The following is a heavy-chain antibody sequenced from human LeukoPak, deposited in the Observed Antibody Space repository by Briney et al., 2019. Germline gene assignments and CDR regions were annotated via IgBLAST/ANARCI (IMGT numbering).Heavy chain of an antibody. CDR1: GFTFSNYW. V-gene: IGHV3-7*01. CDR3: ARTMRGYSFVDF. J-gene: IGHJ4*02. CDR2: IKEDGSDK. D-gene: IGHD5-18*01. Sequence: GGSLRLSCAASGFTFSNYWMNWVRQAPGKGLEWVANIKEDGSDKYYVDSAKGRFSISKDNAKNSLYLQMNSLRVEDTAVYYCARTMRGYSFVDFWGQGTLIAVSS.